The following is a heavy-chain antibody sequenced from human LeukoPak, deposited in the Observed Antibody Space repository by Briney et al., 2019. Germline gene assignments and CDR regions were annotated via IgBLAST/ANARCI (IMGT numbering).Heavy chain of an antibody. CDR3: ARQENYYYSSTYLDY. Sequence: LGASLQISCNGSGYIFTSYWLGCVRQLPGKGLEWLGIINPGDSDTRYSPSFQGQVTISADKSISTAYLQWSSLKASDTAMYYCARQENYYYSSTYLDYWGQGTLVTVSS. CDR2: INPGDSDT. J-gene: IGHJ4*02. CDR1: GYIFTSYW. V-gene: IGHV5-51*01. D-gene: IGHD3-22*01.